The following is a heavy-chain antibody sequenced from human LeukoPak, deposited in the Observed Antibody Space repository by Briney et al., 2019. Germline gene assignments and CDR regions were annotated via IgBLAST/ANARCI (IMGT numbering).Heavy chain of an antibody. CDR1: GFTFNNYE. V-gene: IGHV3-23*01. J-gene: IGHJ4*02. CDR2: ISGSGGST. Sequence: GGSLRLSCAASGFTFNNYEMNWVRQAPGKGLEWVSTISGSGGSTYYADSVKGRFTISRDNSKNTLYLQMNSLRAEDTAVYYCAKVLEGTWFPFDYWGQGTLVTVSS. D-gene: IGHD1/OR15-1a*01. CDR3: AKVLEGTWFPFDY.